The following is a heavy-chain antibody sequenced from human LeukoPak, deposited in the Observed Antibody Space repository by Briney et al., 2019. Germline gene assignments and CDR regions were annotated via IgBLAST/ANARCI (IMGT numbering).Heavy chain of an antibody. V-gene: IGHV1-3*04. J-gene: IGHJ4*02. CDR1: GYTFTNYA. CDR2: INTGNGNT. CDR3: ARVGYSGYDSRPVFNY. Sequence: ASVKVSCKASGYTFTNYALHWVRQAPGQRLEWMGWINTGNGNTKYSQKFQARVTITRATSASTAYMELSSLRSEDTAVYYCARVGYSGYDSRPVFNYWGQGTLVTVSS. D-gene: IGHD5-12*01.